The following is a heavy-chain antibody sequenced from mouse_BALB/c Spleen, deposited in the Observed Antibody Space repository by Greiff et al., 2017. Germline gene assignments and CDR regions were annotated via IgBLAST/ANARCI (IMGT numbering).Heavy chain of an antibody. CDR1: GFNIKDTY. J-gene: IGHJ2*01. V-gene: IGHV14-3*02. CDR2: IDPANGNT. D-gene: IGHD2-3*01. Sequence: VQLQQSGAELVKPGASVKLSCTASGFNIKDTYMHWVKQRPEQGLEWIGRIDPANGNTKYDPKFQGKATITADTSSNTAYLQLSSLTSEDTAVYYCARCPRYDGYLYWGQGTTLTVSS. CDR3: ARCPRYDGYLY.